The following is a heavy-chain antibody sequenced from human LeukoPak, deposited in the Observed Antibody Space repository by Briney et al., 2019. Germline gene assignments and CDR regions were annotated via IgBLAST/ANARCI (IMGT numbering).Heavy chain of an antibody. CDR2: MNPNSGNT. Sequence: ASVKVSCKASGGTFSSYAISWVRQAAGQGLEWVAWMNPNSGNTGYAQKFQGRVTMTRNTSISTAYMELSSLRSEDTAVYYCARGPQAPGYCSGGSCYSFYYYYMDVWGKGTTVTVSS. J-gene: IGHJ6*03. V-gene: IGHV1-8*02. CDR3: ARGPQAPGYCSGGSCYSFYYYYMDV. D-gene: IGHD2-15*01. CDR1: GGTFSSYA.